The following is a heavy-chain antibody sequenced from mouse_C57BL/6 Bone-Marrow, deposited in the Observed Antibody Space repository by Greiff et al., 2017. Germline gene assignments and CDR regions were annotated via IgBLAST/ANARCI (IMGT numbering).Heavy chain of an antibody. J-gene: IGHJ1*03. CDR3: TTDYYGSHWYFDV. Sequence: VQLQQSGAELVRPGASVKLSCTASGFNIKDDYMHWVKQRPEQGLEWIGWIDPENGDTEYASKFQGKATITADTSSTTAYQQLSSLTSEDTAVYYCTTDYYGSHWYFDVWGTGTTVTVSS. CDR2: IDPENGDT. V-gene: IGHV14-4*01. D-gene: IGHD1-1*01. CDR1: GFNIKDDY.